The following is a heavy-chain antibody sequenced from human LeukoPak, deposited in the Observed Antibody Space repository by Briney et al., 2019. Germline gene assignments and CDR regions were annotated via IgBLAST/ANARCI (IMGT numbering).Heavy chain of an antibody. V-gene: IGHV3-7*03. D-gene: IGHD5-18*01. CDR3: ARDTGALVTHFDY. Sequence: GGSLRISCAASGFTFSNYWMSWVRQAPGKGLEWVANIKYDEAEKYHVDSVKGRFTISRDNAKKSLYLQMNSLRAEDTAVYYCARDTGALVTHFDYWGQGTLVTVSS. CDR2: IKYDEAEK. CDR1: GFTFSNYW. J-gene: IGHJ4*02.